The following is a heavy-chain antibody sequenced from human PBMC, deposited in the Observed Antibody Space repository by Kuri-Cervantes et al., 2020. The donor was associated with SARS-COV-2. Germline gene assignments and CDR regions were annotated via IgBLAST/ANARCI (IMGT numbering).Heavy chain of an antibody. CDR3: AKAGGSGWYERGYDY. J-gene: IGHJ4*02. V-gene: IGHV3-21*01. CDR2: ISSNSGHI. D-gene: IGHD6-19*01. Sequence: GESLKISCAASGFTFSTYSMNWVRQAPGKGLEWVSSISSNSGHIYYADSVKGRFTISRDNAKNSLYLQMNSLRAEDTAVYYCAKAGGSGWYERGYDYWGQGTLVTVSS. CDR1: GFTFSTYS.